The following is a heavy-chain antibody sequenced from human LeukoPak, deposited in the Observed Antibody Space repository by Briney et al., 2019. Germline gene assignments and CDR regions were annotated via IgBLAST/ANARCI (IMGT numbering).Heavy chain of an antibody. J-gene: IGHJ4*02. V-gene: IGHV3-21*01. CDR2: ISSSSSYI. CDR1: GFTFSSYS. CDR3: VRDLSRQLVPFDY. D-gene: IGHD6-13*01. Sequence: PGGSLRLSCAASGFTFSSYSMNWVRQAPGKGLEWVSSISSSSSYIYYADSVKGRFTISRDNAKNSLYLQMNSLRAEDTAVYYCVRDLSRQLVPFDYWGQGTLVTVSS.